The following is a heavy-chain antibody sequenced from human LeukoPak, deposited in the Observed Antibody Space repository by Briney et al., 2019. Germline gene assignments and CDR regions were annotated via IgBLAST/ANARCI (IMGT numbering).Heavy chain of an antibody. CDR3: ATAYEPAAPPAYYGMDV. D-gene: IGHD2-2*01. CDR1: GYTLTELS. Sequence: ASVKVSCKVSGYTLTELSMHWVRQAPGKGLEWMGGFDPEDGETIYAQKFQGRVTMTEDTSTDTAYMELSSLRSEDTAVYYCATAYEPAAPPAYYGMDVWGQGATVTVSS. J-gene: IGHJ6*02. V-gene: IGHV1-24*01. CDR2: FDPEDGET.